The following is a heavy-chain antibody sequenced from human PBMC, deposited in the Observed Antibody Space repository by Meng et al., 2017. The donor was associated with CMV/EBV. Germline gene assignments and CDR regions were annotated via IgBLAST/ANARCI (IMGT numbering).Heavy chain of an antibody. CDR1: GGSFSGYY. CDR2: INHSGST. CDR3: ASSLTYPDY. D-gene: IGHD2-15*01. J-gene: IGHJ4*02. Sequence: QLQLQQWGAVLLKPSETLSPTCAVYGGSFSGYYWSWIRQPPGKGLEWIGEINHSGSTNYNPSLKSRVTISVDTSKNQFSLKLSSVTAADTAVYYCASSLTYPDYWGQGTLVTVSS. V-gene: IGHV4-34*01.